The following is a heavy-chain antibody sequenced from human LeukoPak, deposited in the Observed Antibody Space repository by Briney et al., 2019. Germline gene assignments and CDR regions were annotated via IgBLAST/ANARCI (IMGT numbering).Heavy chain of an antibody. CDR2: ISSSSSTI. V-gene: IGHV3-48*04. Sequence: PGGSLRLSCAASGFTFSSYSMNWVRQAPGKGLEWVSYISSSSSTIYYADSVKGRFTISRDNAKNSLYLQMNSLRAEDTAVYYCARVPYYYDSGTSGWFDPWGQGTLVTVSS. CDR3: ARVPYYYDSGTSGWFDP. J-gene: IGHJ5*02. CDR1: GFTFSSYS. D-gene: IGHD3-10*01.